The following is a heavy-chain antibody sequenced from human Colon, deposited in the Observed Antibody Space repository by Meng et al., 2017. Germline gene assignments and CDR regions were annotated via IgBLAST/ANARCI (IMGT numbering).Heavy chain of an antibody. V-gene: IGHV3-66*02. CDR2: IYSGGST. CDR3: ARHVHY. CDR1: GFTVSNNY. J-gene: IGHJ4*02. Sequence: EIQLVVCGGGFVPPGGSLRLSCAASGFTVSNNYMSWVRQAPGKGLEWVSLIYSGGSTYYADSVKGRFTISRDNSKNTVYLQMDSLRAEDTAVYYCARHVHYWGQGTLVTVSS. D-gene: IGHD2-8*01.